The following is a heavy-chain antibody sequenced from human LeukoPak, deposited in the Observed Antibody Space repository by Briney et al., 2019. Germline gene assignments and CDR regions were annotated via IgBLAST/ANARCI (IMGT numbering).Heavy chain of an antibody. CDR1: GFTFSSYS. D-gene: IGHD1-26*01. CDR2: ISSSSSTI. Sequence: PGGSLRLSCAASGFTFSSYSMNWVRQAPGKGLEWVSYISSSSSTIYYADSVKGRFTISRDNAKNSLYLQMNSLRAEDTAVYYCARDLDSWELNADAWGKGTTVTVSS. CDR3: ARDLDSWELNADA. J-gene: IGHJ6*04. V-gene: IGHV3-48*01.